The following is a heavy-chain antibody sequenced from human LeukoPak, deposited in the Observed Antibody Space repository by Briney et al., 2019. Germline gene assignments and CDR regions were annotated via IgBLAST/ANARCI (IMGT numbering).Heavy chain of an antibody. Sequence: PGRSLRLSCAASGFTFSSYGMHWVRQAPGKGLEWVAVISYDGSNKYYADSVKGRFTISRDNSKNTLYLQMNSLRAEDTAVYYCAKVLYGSGCFDYWGQGTLVTVSP. V-gene: IGHV3-30*18. J-gene: IGHJ4*02. D-gene: IGHD6-19*01. CDR1: GFTFSSYG. CDR3: AKVLYGSGCFDY. CDR2: ISYDGSNK.